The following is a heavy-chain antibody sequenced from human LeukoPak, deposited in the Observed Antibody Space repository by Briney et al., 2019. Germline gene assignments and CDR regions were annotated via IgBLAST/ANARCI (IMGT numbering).Heavy chain of an antibody. D-gene: IGHD3-22*01. J-gene: IGHJ4*02. V-gene: IGHV4-30-2*01. Sequence: SETLSLTCAVSGGSISSGGYSWSWIQQPPGKGLEWIGYIYHSGSTYYNPSLKSRVTISVDRSKNQFSLKLSSVTAADTAVYYCARGADSSGYYVDYWGQGTLVTVSS. CDR2: IYHSGST. CDR3: ARGADSSGYYVDY. CDR1: GGSISSGGYS.